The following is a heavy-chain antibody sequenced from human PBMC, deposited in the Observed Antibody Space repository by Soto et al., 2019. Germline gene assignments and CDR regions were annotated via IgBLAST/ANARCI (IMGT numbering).Heavy chain of an antibody. V-gene: IGHV1-3*01. J-gene: IGHJ5*02. Sequence: QVQLVQSGAEVKKPGASVKVSCKASGYTFTRYAMHWVRQAPGQRLEWMGWINAGNGNTKYSQKFQGRVTITRDTSASTAYMELSSLRSEDTAVYYCARDLEYSSSSGWFDPWGQGTLVTVSS. CDR2: INAGNGNT. CDR3: ARDLEYSSSSGWFDP. CDR1: GYTFTRYA. D-gene: IGHD6-6*01.